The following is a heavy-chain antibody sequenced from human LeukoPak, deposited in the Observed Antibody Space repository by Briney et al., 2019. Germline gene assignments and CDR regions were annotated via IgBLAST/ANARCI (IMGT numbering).Heavy chain of an antibody. CDR3: AKTASSSGE. D-gene: IGHD6-6*01. J-gene: IGHJ4*02. CDR2: ISGNSDKT. Sequence: GGSLRLSCAASGFTFSTTGMSWVRQAPGKGLEWVSGISGNSDKTYYTDSVKGWFSVFRDNSRNTLYLQMNNVRVEDTALYYCAKTASSSGEWGQGTLVTVSS. V-gene: IGHV3-23*01. CDR1: GFTFSTTG.